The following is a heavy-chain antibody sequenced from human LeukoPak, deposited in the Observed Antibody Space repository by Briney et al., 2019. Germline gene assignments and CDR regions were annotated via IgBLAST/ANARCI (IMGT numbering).Heavy chain of an antibody. CDR3: AREHCGGDCYSFDY. V-gene: IGHV4-4*07. Sequence: SETLSLTCTVSGGSFSIYYWSWIRQPAGKGLEYIGRIYTSGSTNYNPSLKSRVTMSVDTSKSQFSLKLTSVTAADTAVYYCAREHCGGDCYSFDYWGQGTLVTVSS. CDR1: GGSFSIYY. CDR2: IYTSGST. J-gene: IGHJ4*02. D-gene: IGHD2-21*02.